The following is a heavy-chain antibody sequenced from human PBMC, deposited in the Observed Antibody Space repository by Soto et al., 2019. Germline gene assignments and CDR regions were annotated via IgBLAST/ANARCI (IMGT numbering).Heavy chain of an antibody. J-gene: IGHJ4*02. CDR1: GFAFGNSA. CDR2: ISGGATST. V-gene: IGHV3-23*01. Sequence: LRLSCAASGFAFGNSAMSWVRQAPLKGLEWVSAISGGATSTYYADSVKGRFTISRDNSKNTLYLQMNSLGVEDTAVYYCARDRISKEWLLYVFDYWGQGTLVTVSS. D-gene: IGHD3-3*01. CDR3: ARDRISKEWLLYVFDY.